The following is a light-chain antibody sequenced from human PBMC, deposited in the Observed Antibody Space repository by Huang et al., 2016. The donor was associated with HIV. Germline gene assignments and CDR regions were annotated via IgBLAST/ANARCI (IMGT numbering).Light chain of an antibody. CDR2: AAC. J-gene: IGKJ1*01. CDR1: QSVTSY. V-gene: IGKV3-11*01. Sequence: EIVLTQSPATLSLSPGETATLSCGASQSVTSYLAWYQQKPGQAPRLLSYAACIRATGIPARFSGSGSGADFTLTISSLEPEDFAVYYCQQRSNWPRTFGQGTKVEIK. CDR3: QQRSNWPRT.